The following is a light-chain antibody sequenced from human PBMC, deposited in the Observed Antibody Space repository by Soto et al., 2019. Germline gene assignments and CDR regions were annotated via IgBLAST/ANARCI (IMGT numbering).Light chain of an antibody. J-gene: IGKJ1*01. CDR3: QQRGHWPRT. CDR2: EAS. V-gene: IGKV3-11*01. Sequence: EVVLTQSPATMSLYPGEGATLSCRASQSVSTYLAWYQQKPGQAPRLLIFEASKRSTGIPDRISGSGSGTEFTLTISSLEPEDFAFYYCQQRGHWPRTFGQGTKVEMK. CDR1: QSVSTY.